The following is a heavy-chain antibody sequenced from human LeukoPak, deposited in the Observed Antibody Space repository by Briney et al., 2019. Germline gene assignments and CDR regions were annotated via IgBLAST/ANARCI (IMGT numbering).Heavy chain of an antibody. V-gene: IGHV3-74*01. D-gene: IGHD2-2*01. CDR1: GFTFSSYW. CDR3: ARGVRYCSSTSCYWWFDP. CDR2: INSDGSST. J-gene: IGHJ5*02. Sequence: GGSLRLSCAASGFTFSSYWMHWVRHAPGKGLVWVSRINSDGSSTSYADSVKGRFTISRDNAKNTLYLQMNSLRAEDTAVYYCARGVRYCSSTSCYWWFDPWGQGTLVTVSS.